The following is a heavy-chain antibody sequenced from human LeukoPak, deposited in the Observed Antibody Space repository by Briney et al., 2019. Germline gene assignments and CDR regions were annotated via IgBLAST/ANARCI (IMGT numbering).Heavy chain of an antibody. V-gene: IGHV4-34*01. D-gene: IGHD3-10*01. Sequence: PSETLSLTCAVYGGSFSGYYWSWIRQPPGKGLEWIGEINHSGSTNYNPSLKSRVTISVDTSKNQFSLKLSSVTAADTAVYYCATRESLLWFGELSRYYYMDVWGKGTTVSVS. J-gene: IGHJ6*03. CDR3: ATRESLLWFGELSRYYYMDV. CDR2: INHSGST. CDR1: GGSFSGYY.